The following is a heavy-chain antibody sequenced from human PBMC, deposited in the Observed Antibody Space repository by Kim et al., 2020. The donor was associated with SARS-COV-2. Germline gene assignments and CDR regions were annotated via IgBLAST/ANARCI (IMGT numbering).Heavy chain of an antibody. CDR2: ISYDGSNK. D-gene: IGHD6-19*01. Sequence: GGSLRLSCAASGFTFSSYGMHWVRQAPGKGLEWVAVISYDGSNKYYADSVKGRFTISRDNSKNTLYLQMNSPRAEDTAVYYCAKHPIAVAGRFDYWGQGTLVTVSS. V-gene: IGHV3-30*18. J-gene: IGHJ4*02. CDR3: AKHPIAVAGRFDY. CDR1: GFTFSSYG.